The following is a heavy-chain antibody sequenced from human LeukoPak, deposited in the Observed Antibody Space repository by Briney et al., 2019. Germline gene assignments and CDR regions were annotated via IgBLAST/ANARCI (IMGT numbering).Heavy chain of an antibody. Sequence: RGSLRLSCAASGFTFSSYAMSWVRQAPGKGLEWVSGISSSGGSTYYADSVKGRFTISRDNSKNTLYLQMTGLRAGDTAEYYCAKSLFTSATGTGRAFHIWGQGTMVTVSS. D-gene: IGHD1-1*01. V-gene: IGHV3-23*01. CDR1: GFTFSSYA. CDR2: ISSSGGST. J-gene: IGHJ3*02. CDR3: AKSLFTSATGTGRAFHI.